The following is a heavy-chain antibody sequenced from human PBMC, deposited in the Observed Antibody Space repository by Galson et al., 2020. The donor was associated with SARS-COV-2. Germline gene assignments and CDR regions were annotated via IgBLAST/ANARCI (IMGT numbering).Heavy chain of an antibody. J-gene: IGHJ4*02. CDR3: TTLSH. Sequence: GGSLRLSCAASGFTFSEAWMTWVRQAPGKGLEWVGRLKSISDGGTADYAAPVKGSFTLSRDDSKNTLYLQMNSLQSEDTAVYYCTTLSHWGQGTLVTVPS. CDR2: LKSISDGGTA. CDR1: GFTFSEAW. V-gene: IGHV3-15*01.